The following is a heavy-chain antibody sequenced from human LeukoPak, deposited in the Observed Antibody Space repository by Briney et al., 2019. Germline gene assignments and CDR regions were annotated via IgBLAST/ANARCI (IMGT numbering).Heavy chain of an antibody. D-gene: IGHD1-1*01. V-gene: IGHV4-59*08. CDR1: GGSISSYY. J-gene: IGHJ3*02. Sequence: PSETLSLTCTVSGGSISSYYWSWIRQPPGKGLEWIGYIYYSGSTNYNPSLKSRVTISVDTSKNQFSLKVSSVTAADTAVYYCARLGHDAFDIWGQGTMVTVPS. CDR2: IYYSGST. CDR3: ARLGHDAFDI.